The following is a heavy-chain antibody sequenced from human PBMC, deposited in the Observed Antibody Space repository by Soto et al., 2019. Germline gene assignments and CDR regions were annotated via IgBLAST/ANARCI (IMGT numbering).Heavy chain of an antibody. V-gene: IGHV1-46*03. CDR2: INPSGGST. CDR3: ATYYYDSSGYRNPYYYYGMDV. D-gene: IGHD3-22*01. Sequence: ASVKVSSKASGYTFTSYYMHWVRQAPGQGLEWMGIINPSGGSTSYAQKFQGRVTMTRDTSTSTVYMELSSLRSEDTAVYYCATYYYDSSGYRNPYYYYGMDVWGQGTTVTVSS. CDR1: GYTFTSYY. J-gene: IGHJ6*02.